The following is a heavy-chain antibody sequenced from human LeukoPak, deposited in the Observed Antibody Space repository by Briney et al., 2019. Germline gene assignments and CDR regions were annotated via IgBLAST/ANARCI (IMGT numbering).Heavy chain of an antibody. CDR3: AKDPAEAGTDY. J-gene: IGHJ4*02. V-gene: IGHV4-59*01. CDR2: TYDSETT. CDR1: GGSISSYY. D-gene: IGHD6-13*01. Sequence: SETLSLSGAVAGGSISSYYRSWIRQPPGKGLEWIGYTYDSETTNYNPPLKSRFTISGDTSKNQVSLKLNSVTTADTAVYYCAKDPAEAGTDYWGQGTLVTVSS.